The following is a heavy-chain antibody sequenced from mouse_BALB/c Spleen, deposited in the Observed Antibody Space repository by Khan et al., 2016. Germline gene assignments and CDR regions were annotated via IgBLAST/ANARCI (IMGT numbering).Heavy chain of an antibody. CDR1: GFNIKDTY. J-gene: IGHJ3*01. V-gene: IGHV14-3*02. CDR2: LDPANGNT. CDR3: AQIYDGYYGFAY. Sequence: VQLQQSGAELVKPGASVKLSCTASGFNIKDTYMHWVKQRPEQGLEWIGRLDPANGNTKYDPKFHGKATITADTSSNTAYMQLSSLTSEDTAVYYCAQIYDGYYGFAYWGQGTLVTVSA. D-gene: IGHD2-3*01.